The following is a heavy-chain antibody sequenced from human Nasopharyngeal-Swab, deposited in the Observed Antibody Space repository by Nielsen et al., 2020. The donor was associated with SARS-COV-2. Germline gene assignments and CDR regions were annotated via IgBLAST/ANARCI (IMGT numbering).Heavy chain of an antibody. D-gene: IGHD1-26*01. CDR3: AWEEPALVGATFDY. V-gene: IGHV1-69*04. CDR2: IIPILGIA. J-gene: IGHJ4*02. Sequence: SVKVSCKASGGTFSSYAISWVRPPPGQGLEWMGRIIPILGIANYAQKFQGRVTITADKSTSTAYMELSSLRSEDTAVYYCAWEEPALVGATFDYWGQGTLVTVSS. CDR1: GGTFSSYA.